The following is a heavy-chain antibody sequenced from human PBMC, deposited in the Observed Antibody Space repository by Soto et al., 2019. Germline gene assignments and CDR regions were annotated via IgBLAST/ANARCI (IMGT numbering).Heavy chain of an antibody. CDR1: RYTFTSYD. Sequence: GASVKVSCKASRYTFTSYDINWVRQATGQGLEWMGWMNPNSGNTGYAQKFQGRVTMTRNTSISTAYMELSSLRSEDTAVYYCARVVPAAMRVMWFDPWGQGTLVTVSS. D-gene: IGHD2-2*01. CDR2: MNPNSGNT. J-gene: IGHJ5*02. CDR3: ARVVPAAMRVMWFDP. V-gene: IGHV1-8*01.